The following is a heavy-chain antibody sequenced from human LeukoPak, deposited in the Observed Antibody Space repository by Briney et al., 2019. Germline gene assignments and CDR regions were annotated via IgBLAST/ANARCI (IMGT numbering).Heavy chain of an antibody. V-gene: IGHV3-7*01. CDR2: IKQDGSEK. D-gene: IGHD5-12*01. CDR3: ARGPSGYHNT. J-gene: IGHJ4*02. CDR1: GFTFSSRDW. Sequence: GGSLRLSCLASGFTFSSRDWMTWVRQAPGKGLEWVANIKQDGSEKNYVDSVNGRFTISRDNAKNSVDLQMNSLRVEDTAVYYCARGPSGYHNTGGQGTLVTVSS.